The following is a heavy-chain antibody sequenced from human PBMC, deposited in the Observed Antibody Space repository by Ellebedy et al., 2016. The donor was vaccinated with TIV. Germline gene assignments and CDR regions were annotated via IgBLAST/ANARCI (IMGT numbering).Heavy chain of an antibody. CDR1: GYTFTTHA. D-gene: IGHD5-24*01. V-gene: IGHV1-3*01. Sequence: ASVKVSXKAFGYTFTTHALHWVRQAPGQRLEWMGWINGGNGDTKYSQKFQGRVTITADESTSTAYMELSSLRFEDTAVYYCASVAGEMATILNWYFDLWGRGTLVTVSS. J-gene: IGHJ2*01. CDR3: ASVAGEMATILNWYFDL. CDR2: INGGNGDT.